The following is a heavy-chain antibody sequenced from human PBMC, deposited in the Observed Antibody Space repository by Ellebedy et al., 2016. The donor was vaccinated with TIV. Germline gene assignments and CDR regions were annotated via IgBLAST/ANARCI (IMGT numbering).Heavy chain of an antibody. D-gene: IGHD6-13*01. Sequence: ASVKVSCKASGYTFTDYALDWVRQAPGQGLEWMGWINTNTGNPTYAQGFTGRFVFSLDTSVSTAYLQISSLKAEDTAVYYCATGPRVAAAAFPFDYWGQGTLVTVSS. CDR2: INTNTGNP. CDR1: GYTFTDYA. CDR3: ATGPRVAAAAFPFDY. J-gene: IGHJ4*02. V-gene: IGHV7-4-1*02.